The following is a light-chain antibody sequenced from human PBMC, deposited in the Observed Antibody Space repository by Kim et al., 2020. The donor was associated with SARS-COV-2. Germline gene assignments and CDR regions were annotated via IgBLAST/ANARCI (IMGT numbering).Light chain of an antibody. CDR2: YAS. V-gene: IGLV3-21*04. J-gene: IGLJ3*02. Sequence: PGKATSKSCRGNNIGSKSLHWCQQKPAQAPVLVISYASDRPTGIPERFSGSNSGNTATLTIRRVEAGDEADYYCQVWDSTIDHRVVFGGGNQLTVL. CDR3: QVWDSTIDHRVV. CDR1: NIGSKS.